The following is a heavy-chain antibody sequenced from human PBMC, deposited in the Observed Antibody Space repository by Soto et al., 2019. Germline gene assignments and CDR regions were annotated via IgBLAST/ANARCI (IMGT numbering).Heavy chain of an antibody. D-gene: IGHD1-1*01. CDR3: ARTLPNRQLFDS. V-gene: IGHV4-61*08. J-gene: IGHJ4*02. CDR1: GFPIITWAYP. Sequence: SEALSPTSVRSGFPIITWAYPWSWIRQPPGKGLEWIGYIYNSGRYNYNPSLESRLTISIDTSKNQFSLRLASVTAADTAVYYCARTLPNRQLFDSWSQGTLVT. CDR2: IYNSGRY.